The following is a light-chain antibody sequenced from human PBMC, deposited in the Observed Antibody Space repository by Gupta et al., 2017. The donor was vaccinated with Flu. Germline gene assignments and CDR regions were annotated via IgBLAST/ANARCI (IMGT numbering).Light chain of an antibody. J-gene: IGLJ3*02. Sequence: QSVLTQPPSVSEAPRQTVTISCTGSNSNIGNNAVNWYQQLPGKAPKLLIYYDDLVPSGVSYRCSGSKSGTSASLAISGLQSEDEADYYCSTWDDSLNGWVFGGGTKLTVL. V-gene: IGLV1-36*01. CDR2: YDD. CDR3: STWDDSLNGWV. CDR1: NSNIGNNA.